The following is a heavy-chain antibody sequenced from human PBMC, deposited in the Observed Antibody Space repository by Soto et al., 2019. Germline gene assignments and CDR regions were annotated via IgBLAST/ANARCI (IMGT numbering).Heavy chain of an antibody. V-gene: IGHV1-69*13. CDR3: ARGTGVYYGMDV. J-gene: IGHJ6*02. CDR1: GGTFSSYA. D-gene: IGHD2-8*01. Sequence: ASVKVSCKASGGTFSSYAISWVRQAPGQGLEWMGGIIPIFGTANYAQKFQGRVTITADESTSTAYMELGSLRSEDTAVYYCARGTGVYYGMDVWGQGTTVTVSS. CDR2: IIPIFGTA.